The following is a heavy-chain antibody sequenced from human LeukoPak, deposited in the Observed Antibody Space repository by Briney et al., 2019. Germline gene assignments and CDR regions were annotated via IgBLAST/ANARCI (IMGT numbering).Heavy chain of an antibody. CDR1: GYSFTSYW. J-gene: IGHJ6*02. CDR2: IYPGDSDT. Sequence: GESLKISCKGSGYSFTSYWIGWVRQMLGKGLEWMGIIYPGDSDTRYSPSFQGQVTISADKSISTAYLQWSSLKASDTAMYYCARHGRGTSSVVGYYYYYGMDVWGQGTTVTVSS. D-gene: IGHD2-2*01. V-gene: IGHV5-51*01. CDR3: ARHGRGTSSVVGYYYYYGMDV.